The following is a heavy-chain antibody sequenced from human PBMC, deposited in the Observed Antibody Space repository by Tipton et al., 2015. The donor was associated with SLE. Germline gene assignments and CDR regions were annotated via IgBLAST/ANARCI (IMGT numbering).Heavy chain of an antibody. CDR3: ARSNPYDSSGYSH. CDR1: GVSISGSSYY. CDR2: ITNSGNT. D-gene: IGHD3-22*01. J-gene: IGHJ4*02. Sequence: GLVKPSETLSLTCTVSGVSISGSSYYWDWIRQPPGKGPEWIGRITNSGNTYYTPSFQSRVTMSVDTSKNHFSLKLSSVTAADTAVYYCARSNPYDSSGYSHWGQGTLVTVSS. V-gene: IGHV4-39*02.